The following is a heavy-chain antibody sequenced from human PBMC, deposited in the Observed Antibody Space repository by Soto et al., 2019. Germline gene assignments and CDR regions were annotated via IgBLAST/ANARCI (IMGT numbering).Heavy chain of an antibody. CDR2: IIPIFATA. Sequence: QVQLVQSGAEVKKPGSSVKVSCKASGGTFSSYAITWVRQAPGQGLEWMGGIIPIFATANYAQKFQGRVTVTADESTSTAYMEVTSLRSEHTAVYYCAVCSMQYGAYHYYGVDVWGQGTTVTVSS. V-gene: IGHV1-69*01. CDR3: AVCSMQYGAYHYYGVDV. J-gene: IGHJ6*02. CDR1: GGTFSSYA. D-gene: IGHD2-2*01.